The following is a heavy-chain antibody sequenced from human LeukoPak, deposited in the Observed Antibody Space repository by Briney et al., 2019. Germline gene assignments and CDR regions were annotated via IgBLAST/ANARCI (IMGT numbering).Heavy chain of an antibody. J-gene: IGHJ4*02. Sequence: SETLSLTCAVYGGSFSGYYWYWIRQPPGKGLEWIGEINHSGSTSYNPSLKSRVTISVDTSKNQFSLKLSSVTAADTAVYYCARKEVLRFLEIDYWGQGTLVTVSS. D-gene: IGHD3-3*01. CDR3: ARKEVLRFLEIDY. CDR2: INHSGST. CDR1: GGSFSGYY. V-gene: IGHV4-34*01.